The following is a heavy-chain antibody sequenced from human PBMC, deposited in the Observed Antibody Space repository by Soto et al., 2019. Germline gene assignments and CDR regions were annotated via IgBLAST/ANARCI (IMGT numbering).Heavy chain of an antibody. D-gene: IGHD3-22*01. J-gene: IGHJ3*02. CDR1: GFTVSSNY. V-gene: IGHV3-53*01. CDR2: IYSGGST. CDR3: TYSSGYYYDAFDI. Sequence: ESGGGLIQPGGSLRLSCAASGFTVSSNYMSWVRQAPGKGLEWVSVIYSGGSTYYADSVKGRFTISRDNSKNTLYLQMNSLRAEDTAVYYCTYSSGYYYDAFDIWGQGTMVTVSS.